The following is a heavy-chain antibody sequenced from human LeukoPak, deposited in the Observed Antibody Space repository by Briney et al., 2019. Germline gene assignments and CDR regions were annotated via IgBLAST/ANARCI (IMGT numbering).Heavy chain of an antibody. J-gene: IGHJ5*02. V-gene: IGHV4-39*01. CDR1: GGSISSSSYY. D-gene: IGHD3-3*01. CDR3: ARQGFLEWFHNWFDP. Sequence: PSETLSLTCTVSGGSISSSSYYWGWIRQPPGKGLEWIGSIYYSGSTYYNPSLKSRVTISVDTSKNQFSLKLSSVTAADTAVYYCARQGFLEWFHNWFDPWGQGTLVTVSS. CDR2: IYYSGST.